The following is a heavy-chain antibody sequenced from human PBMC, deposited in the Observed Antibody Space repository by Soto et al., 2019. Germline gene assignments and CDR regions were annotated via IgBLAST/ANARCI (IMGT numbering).Heavy chain of an antibody. J-gene: IGHJ6*02. CDR3: ATARDRPQLGGNYYYILDV. V-gene: IGHV1-69*12. CDR1: GGTFSNSA. CDR2: IIPIFRTP. D-gene: IGHD3-3*02. Sequence: QVQLEQSGAEVKKPGSSVKVSCKASGGTFSNSAISWVRQAPGQGLEWMGGIIPIFRTPDYAQKFQGRVTVTADEATSTAYMELSGLRSDDTAVYYCATARDRPQLGGNYYYILDVWGQGTTVTVSS.